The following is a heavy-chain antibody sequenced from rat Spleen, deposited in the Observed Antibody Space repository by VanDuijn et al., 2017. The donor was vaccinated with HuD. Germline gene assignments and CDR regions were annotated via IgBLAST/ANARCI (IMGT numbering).Heavy chain of an antibody. CDR3: ARPDGYTYVMDA. CDR1: GFTFSNYG. J-gene: IGHJ4*01. V-gene: IGHV5-22*01. Sequence: EVQLVESGGGLVQPGRSMKLSCAASGFTFSNYGMAWVRQAPKKGLEWVAYISYDGGSTYYRDSVKGRFTISRDNAKTTLYLQMNSLRSEDTATYFCARPDGYTYVMDAWGQGASVTVSS. D-gene: IGHD1-4*01. CDR2: ISYDGGST.